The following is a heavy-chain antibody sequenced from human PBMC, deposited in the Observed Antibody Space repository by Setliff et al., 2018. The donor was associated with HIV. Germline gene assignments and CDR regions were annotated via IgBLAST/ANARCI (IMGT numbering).Heavy chain of an antibody. V-gene: IGHV1-69*10. CDR2: IILFLDIT. Sequence: SVKVSCKASGDTFNKYAISWVRQAPGQGLEWMGGIILFLDITNYAQNFQGRVTMTRDTSTSTAYVELRSLTSDDTAVYYCARDLAPPFYFDYWGQGTLVTVSS. CDR3: ARDLAPPFYFDY. CDR1: GDTFNKYA. J-gene: IGHJ4*02.